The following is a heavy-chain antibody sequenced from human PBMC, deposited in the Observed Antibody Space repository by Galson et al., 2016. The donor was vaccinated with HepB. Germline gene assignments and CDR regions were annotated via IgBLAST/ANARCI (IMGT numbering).Heavy chain of an antibody. J-gene: IGHJ4*02. CDR1: GFSFSTYA. CDR2: IRSKANNYAT. Sequence: SLRLSCAASGFSFSTYAMHWVRQAPGKGLEWVGRIRSKANNYATAYAASVKGRFTISRDDSKNTAYLQMNSLKTEDTAVYYCTRPKTTAIGGRSDYWGQGTLVTVSS. V-gene: IGHV3-73*01. D-gene: IGHD2-21*02. CDR3: TRPKTTAIGGRSDY.